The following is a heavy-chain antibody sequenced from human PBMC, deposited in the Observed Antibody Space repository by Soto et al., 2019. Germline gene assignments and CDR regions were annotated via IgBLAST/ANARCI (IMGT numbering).Heavy chain of an antibody. CDR1: GGSISTTYY. Sequence: SETLSLTCAVSGGSISTTYYWGWVRQPPGKGLEWIGTIYYSGSTYYNPSLKSRVTMSVDTSKNQFSLNLSSVTAADTAVYYCARHDYNFYCIDVWGKGTTVTVSS. J-gene: IGHJ6*03. CDR3: ARHDYNFYCIDV. V-gene: IGHV4-39*01. CDR2: IYYSGST.